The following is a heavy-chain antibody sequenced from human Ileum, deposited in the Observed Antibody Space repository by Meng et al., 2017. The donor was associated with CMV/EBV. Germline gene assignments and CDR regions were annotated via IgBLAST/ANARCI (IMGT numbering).Heavy chain of an antibody. J-gene: IGHJ4*02. D-gene: IGHD6-6*01. Sequence: GESLRLSCAASGFPFSDHAMTWVRQAPGKGLEWVATITRNSGGTYFAAAVRGRFDVSRDNSNSTVFLHMRRLRPEDTAIYYCASATSVVHFANWGQGTLVTVSS. CDR1: GFPFSDHA. V-gene: IGHV3-23*01. CDR2: ITRNSGGT. CDR3: ASATSVVHFAN.